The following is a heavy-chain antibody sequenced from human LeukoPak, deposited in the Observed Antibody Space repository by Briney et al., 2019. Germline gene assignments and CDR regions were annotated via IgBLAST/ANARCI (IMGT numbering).Heavy chain of an antibody. J-gene: IGHJ4*02. V-gene: IGHV3-30*02. CDR2: IRFDGSTK. Sequence: GGSLRLSCATSGFTLSNYGMHWVRQAPGKGLEWVAFIRFDGSTKYYADSVKGRFTISRDNSKNTFYLQMNSLRGGDTAIYYCAKGRAYSSGWGFDYWGQGTLVTVSS. CDR3: AKGRAYSSGWGFDY. D-gene: IGHD6-19*01. CDR1: GFTLSNYG.